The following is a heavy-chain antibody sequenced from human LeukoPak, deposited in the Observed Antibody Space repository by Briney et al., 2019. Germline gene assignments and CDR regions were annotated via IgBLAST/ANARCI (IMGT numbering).Heavy chain of an antibody. J-gene: IGHJ4*02. CDR1: GGSISSSNW. D-gene: IGHD6-13*01. CDR3: ARSPYSSSWFYFDY. Sequence: SETLSLTCAVSGGSISSSNWWSWVRQPPGKGLEWIGEIYHSGSTNYNPSLKSRVTISVDKSKNQFSLKLSSVTAADTAVYYCARSPYSSSWFYFDYWGQGTLVTVSS. V-gene: IGHV4-4*02. CDR2: IYHSGST.